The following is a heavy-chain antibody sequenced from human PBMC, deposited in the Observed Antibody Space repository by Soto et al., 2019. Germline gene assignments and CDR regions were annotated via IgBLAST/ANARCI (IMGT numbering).Heavy chain of an antibody. J-gene: IGHJ4*02. CDR1: GGTFSSYA. V-gene: IGHV1-69*01. Sequence: ASVKVSCKASGGTFSSYAISWVRQAPGQGLEWMGGIIPIFGTANYAQKFQGRVTITADESTSTAYMELSSLRSEDTAVYYCASPPPQGDSSGYFDYWGQGTLVTVSS. D-gene: IGHD3-22*01. CDR2: IIPIFGTA. CDR3: ASPPPQGDSSGYFDY.